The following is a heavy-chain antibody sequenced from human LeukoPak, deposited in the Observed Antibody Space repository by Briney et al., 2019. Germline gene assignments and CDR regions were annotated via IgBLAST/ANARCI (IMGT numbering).Heavy chain of an antibody. CDR1: GYTFTSYG. J-gene: IGHJ4*02. CDR3: ARGRTYYYDNSGPDY. V-gene: IGHV1-18*01. D-gene: IGHD3-22*01. Sequence: GVSVKVSCKASGYTFTSYGISWVRQAPGQGLEWMGWISAYNGNTNYAQKLQGRVTMTTDTSTSTAYMELRSLRSDDTAVYYCARGRTYYYDNSGPDYWGQGTLVTVSS. CDR2: ISAYNGNT.